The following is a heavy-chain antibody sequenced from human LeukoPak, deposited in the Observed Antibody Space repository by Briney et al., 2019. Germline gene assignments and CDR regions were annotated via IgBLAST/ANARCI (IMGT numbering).Heavy chain of an antibody. V-gene: IGHV4-34*01. CDR3: ARREPHGDYGGKIRYYYYMDV. J-gene: IGHJ6*03. Sequence: PSETLSLTCAVYGGSFSGYYWSWIRQPPGKGLEWIGEINHSGNTNSNPSLKSRVTMSVDTSKSQFSLKLSSLTAADTAMYYCARREPHGDYGGKIRYYYYMDVWGKGTTITISS. CDR2: INHSGNT. CDR1: GGSFSGYY. D-gene: IGHD4-23*01.